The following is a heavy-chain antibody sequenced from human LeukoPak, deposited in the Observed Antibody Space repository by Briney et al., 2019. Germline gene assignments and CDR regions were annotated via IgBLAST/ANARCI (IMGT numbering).Heavy chain of an antibody. V-gene: IGHV4-30-4*01. D-gene: IGHD5-12*01. Sequence: SETLSLTCTVSGGSLSSGDYYWGWVRQPPGRGLEWIGYIYYSGSTYYNPSLKSRVTISVDTSKNQFSLKLSSVTAADTAVYYCARGSAGYSGYENYWFDPWGQGTLVTVSS. CDR1: GGSLSSGDYY. CDR2: IYYSGST. J-gene: IGHJ5*02. CDR3: ARGSAGYSGYENYWFDP.